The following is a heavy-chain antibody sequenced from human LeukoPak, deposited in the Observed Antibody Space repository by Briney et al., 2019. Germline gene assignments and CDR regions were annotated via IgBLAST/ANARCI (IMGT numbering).Heavy chain of an antibody. Sequence: GGSLRLSCAASGFTFSSYSMNWVRQAPGKGLEWVSSISSSSSYIYYADSVKGRFTISRDNAKNSLYLQMNSLRAEDTAVYYCANSPYYYYYYYMDVWGKGTTVTVSS. CDR2: ISSSSSYI. CDR3: ANSPYYYYYYYMDV. CDR1: GFTFSSYS. J-gene: IGHJ6*03. V-gene: IGHV3-21*01.